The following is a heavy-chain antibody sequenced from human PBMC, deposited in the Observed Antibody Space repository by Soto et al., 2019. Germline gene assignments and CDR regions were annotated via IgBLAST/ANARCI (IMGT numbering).Heavy chain of an antibody. J-gene: IGHJ4*02. CDR1: GFTFSSYG. CDR3: AKEGTRPTELQQFDY. D-gene: IGHD1-7*01. CDR2: ISYDGSNK. Sequence: GGSLRLSCAASGFTFSSYGMHWVRQAPDKGLEWVAVISYDGSNKYYADSVKGRFTISRDNSKNTLYLQMNSLRAEDTAVYYCAKEGTRPTELQQFDYWGQGTLVTVSS. V-gene: IGHV3-30*18.